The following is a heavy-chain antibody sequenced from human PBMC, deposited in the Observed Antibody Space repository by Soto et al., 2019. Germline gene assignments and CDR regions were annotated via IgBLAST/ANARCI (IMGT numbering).Heavy chain of an antibody. CDR3: AKDAAAGIWYGMDV. CDR2: ISYEGSNK. Sequence: QVQLVQSGGGVVQPGRSLRLSCAASGFTFSSYGMHRVRQSPGKGLEWVAVISYEGSNKYYADSVKGRFTISRDNSKNTLYLKMNSLRAEDTAVYYWAKDAAAGIWYGMDVWGQGTTVTVSS. CDR1: GFTFSSYG. D-gene: IGHD6-13*01. J-gene: IGHJ6*02. V-gene: IGHV3-30*18.